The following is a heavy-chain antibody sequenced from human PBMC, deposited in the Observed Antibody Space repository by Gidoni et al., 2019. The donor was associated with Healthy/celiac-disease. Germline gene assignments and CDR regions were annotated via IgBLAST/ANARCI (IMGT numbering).Heavy chain of an antibody. CDR2: ISSNGGST. CDR3: VKEGFDY. J-gene: IGHJ4*02. Sequence: EVQLVESGGGLVQPGGSLRRSCSASGFTFSSYAMHWVRQAPGKRLKYVSAISSNGGSTYYADSVKGRFTISRDNSKNTLYLQMSSLGAEDTAVYYCVKEGFDYWGQGTLVTVSS. V-gene: IGHV3-64D*08. CDR1: GFTFSSYA.